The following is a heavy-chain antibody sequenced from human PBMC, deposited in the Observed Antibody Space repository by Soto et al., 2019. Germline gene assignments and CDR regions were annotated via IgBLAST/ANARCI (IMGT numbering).Heavy chain of an antibody. CDR3: ARAARGSYYYDSSGYSFPLYYYYGMDV. D-gene: IGHD3-22*01. Sequence: QVQLVQSGAEVKKPGSSVKVSCKASGGTFSSYAISWVRQAPGQGLEWMGGIIPIFGTANYAQKFQGRVTITADESTSPAYMELSSLRSEDTAVYYCARAARGSYYYDSSGYSFPLYYYYGMDVWGQGTTVTVSS. CDR2: IIPIFGTA. CDR1: GGTFSSYA. V-gene: IGHV1-69*01. J-gene: IGHJ6*02.